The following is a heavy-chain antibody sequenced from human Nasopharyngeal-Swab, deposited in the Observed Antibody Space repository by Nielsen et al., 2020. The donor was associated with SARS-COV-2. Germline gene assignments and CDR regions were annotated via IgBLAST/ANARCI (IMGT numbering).Heavy chain of an antibody. CDR3: AAFWSGYYTGMNY. V-gene: IGHV4-59*01. CDR2: ILYGGST. Sequence: SETLSLTCTVSGGSISGNYWNWIRQPPGKGLEWIGNILYGGSTNYNPSLKSRVTISVDMSKNQFSLKLSSVTAADTAVYYCAAFWSGYYTGMNYWGQGTLVTVSS. J-gene: IGHJ4*02. D-gene: IGHD3-3*01. CDR1: GGSISGNY.